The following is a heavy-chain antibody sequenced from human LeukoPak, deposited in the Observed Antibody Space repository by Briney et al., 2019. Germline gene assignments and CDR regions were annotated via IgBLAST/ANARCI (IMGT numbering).Heavy chain of an antibody. CDR3: ARDMYCSGGSCYPGLDP. Sequence: GASVKVSCKASGYTFTGYYMHWVRQAPGQGLEWMGWINPNSGGTNYAQKFQGRVTMTRDTSISTAYMELSRLRSDDTAVYYCARDMYCSGGSCYPGLDPWGQGTPVTVSS. CDR2: INPNSGGT. V-gene: IGHV1-2*02. J-gene: IGHJ5*02. CDR1: GYTFTGYY. D-gene: IGHD2-15*01.